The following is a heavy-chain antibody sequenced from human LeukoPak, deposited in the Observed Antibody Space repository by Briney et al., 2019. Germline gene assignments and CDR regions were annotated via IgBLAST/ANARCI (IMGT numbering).Heavy chain of an antibody. V-gene: IGHV4-4*07. CDR3: ASGGHGSGLYG. CDR1: GGSISSYY. J-gene: IGHJ4*02. CDR2: IYSSGSTSGST. Sequence: SETLSLTCTVSGGSISSYYWSWIRQPAGKGLEWIGRIYSSGSTSGSTNYNPSLKSRVTMSLDTSKNQFSLKLSSVTAADTAVYYCASGGHGSGLYGWGQGTLVTVSS. D-gene: IGHD6-19*01.